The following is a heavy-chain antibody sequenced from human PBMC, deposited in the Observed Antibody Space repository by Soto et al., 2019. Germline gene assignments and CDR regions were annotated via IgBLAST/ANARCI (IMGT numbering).Heavy chain of an antibody. D-gene: IGHD1-26*01. V-gene: IGHV4-4*02. CDR1: GASISSTTSHNW. CDR3: ARMVGATLVDF. J-gene: IGHJ4*02. CDR2: IYHSGST. Sequence: QVHLQESGPGLVRPSGTLSLTCAVSGASISSTTSHNWWSWVRQPPGKGLEWIGEIYHSGSTNYNPSLKSRVTMSRDKSTNQFSLELTSVTAADTAVYYCARMVGATLVDFWGQGTLVTVSS.